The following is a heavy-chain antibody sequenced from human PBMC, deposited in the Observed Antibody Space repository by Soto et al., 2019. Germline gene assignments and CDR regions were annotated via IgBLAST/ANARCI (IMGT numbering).Heavy chain of an antibody. V-gene: IGHV4-31*03. D-gene: IGHD3-3*01. Sequence: QVELQESGPGLVKPSQTLSLTCTVSGGSISSGDYYWSGCRQHPAKGLGWIGYIYYSGSTYYNPSLNSRVTISLDTSKNQFSLKLSSVPAADTAVYYCARWWSGSRQGFDPWGQGTLVTVSS. CDR1: GGSISSGDYY. CDR3: ARWWSGSRQGFDP. CDR2: IYYSGST. J-gene: IGHJ5*02.